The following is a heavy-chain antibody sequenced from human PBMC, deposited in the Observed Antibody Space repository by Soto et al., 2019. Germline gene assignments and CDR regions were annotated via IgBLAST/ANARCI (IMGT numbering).Heavy chain of an antibody. CDR3: ARVITIFGVVIRSSYYYMDV. D-gene: IGHD3-3*01. Sequence: QVQLVESGGGLVKPGGSLRLSCAASGFTFSDYYMSWIRQAPGKGLEWVSYISSSGSTIYYADSVKGRFTISRDNAKNSLYLQMNSRRAEDTAVYYCARVITIFGVVIRSSYYYMDVWGQGTTVTVSS. J-gene: IGHJ6*03. V-gene: IGHV3-11*01. CDR1: GFTFSDYY. CDR2: ISSSGSTI.